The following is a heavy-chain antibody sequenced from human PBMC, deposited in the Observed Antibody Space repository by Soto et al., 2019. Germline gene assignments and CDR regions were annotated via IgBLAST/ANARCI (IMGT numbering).Heavy chain of an antibody. CDR1: GFTFSSYW. CDR2: INSDGSST. CDR3: ARVEYYYDSSGLYPTDY. V-gene: IGHV3-74*01. J-gene: IGHJ4*02. D-gene: IGHD3-22*01. Sequence: GGSLRLSCAASGFTFSSYWMHWVRQAPGKGLVWVSRINSDGSSTSYADSVKGRFTISRDNAKNTLYLQMNSLRAEDTAVYYCARVEYYYDSSGLYPTDYWGQGTLVTVSS.